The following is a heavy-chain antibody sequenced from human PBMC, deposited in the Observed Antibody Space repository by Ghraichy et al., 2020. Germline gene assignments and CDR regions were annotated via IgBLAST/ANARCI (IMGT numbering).Heavy chain of an antibody. V-gene: IGHV3-7*03. CDR3: ASPVYGGSWDWYFDL. CDR1: GFTFSSYW. Sequence: GGSLRLSCAASGFTFSSYWMSWVRQAPGKGLEWVANIKQDGSEKYYVDSVKGRFTISRDNAKNSLYLQMNSLRAEDTAVYYCASPVYGGSWDWYFDLWGRGTLVTVSS. CDR2: IKQDGSEK. J-gene: IGHJ2*01. D-gene: IGHD4-23*01.